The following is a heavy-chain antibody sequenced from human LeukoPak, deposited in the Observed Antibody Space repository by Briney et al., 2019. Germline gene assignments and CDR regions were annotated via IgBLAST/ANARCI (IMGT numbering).Heavy chain of an antibody. J-gene: IGHJ4*02. CDR1: GFTFSSYG. V-gene: IGHV3-30*03. CDR3: ARDWARRYDLDY. Sequence: GGSLRLSCAASGFTFSSYGMHWVRQAPGKGLEWVAVISYDGSNKYYADSVKGRFTISRDNSKNTLYLQMNSLRAEDTAVYYCARDWARRYDLDYWGQGTLVTVSS. CDR2: ISYDGSNK. D-gene: IGHD3-3*01.